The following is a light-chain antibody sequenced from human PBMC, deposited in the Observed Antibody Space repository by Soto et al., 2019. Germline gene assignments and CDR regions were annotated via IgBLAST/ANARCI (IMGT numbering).Light chain of an antibody. V-gene: IGKV3-15*01. CDR3: QQYNNLPPT. CDR1: QSVSSN. Sequence: IVMTQSPATLSVSPGERATLSCRASQSVSSNLAWYQQKPGQGPRIIIYGASTRATGIPARFSGSGSGTEFTLTISSLQSEDFAVYYCQQYNNLPPTFGQGTKVEIK. CDR2: GAS. J-gene: IGKJ1*01.